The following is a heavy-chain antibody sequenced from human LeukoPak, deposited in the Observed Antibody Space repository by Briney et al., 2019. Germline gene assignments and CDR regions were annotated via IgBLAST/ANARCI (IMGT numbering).Heavy chain of an antibody. J-gene: IGHJ2*01. CDR3: AKGIGSYYWYFDL. CDR1: GFTFSSYG. D-gene: IGHD1-26*01. CDR2: ISYDGSNK. Sequence: GGSLRLSCAASGFTFSSYGTHWVRQAPGKGLEWVAVISYDGSNKYYADSVKGRFTISRDNSKNTLYLQMNSLRAEDTAVYYCAKGIGSYYWYFDLWGRGTLVTVSS. V-gene: IGHV3-30*18.